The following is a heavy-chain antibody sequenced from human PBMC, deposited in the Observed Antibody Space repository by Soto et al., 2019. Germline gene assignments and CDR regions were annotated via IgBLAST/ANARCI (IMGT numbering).Heavy chain of an antibody. CDR2: ISYTGST. D-gene: IGHD6-19*01. V-gene: IGHV4-59*12. Sequence: SETLSLTCTVSGGSISNYYWSWIRQPPGKGLEWIGYISYTGSTNYNPSLKSRVSISVDTSRNQFSLKLSSVTAADTAVYYCAREPSQWLLSWFDPWGQGTLVTVSS. J-gene: IGHJ5*02. CDR1: GGSISNYY. CDR3: AREPSQWLLSWFDP.